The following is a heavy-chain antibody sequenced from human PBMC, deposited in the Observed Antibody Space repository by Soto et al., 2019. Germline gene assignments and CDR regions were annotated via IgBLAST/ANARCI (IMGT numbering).Heavy chain of an antibody. CDR2: IYHSGST. V-gene: IGHV4-4*02. CDR1: SGSITTSNW. D-gene: IGHD2-2*01. J-gene: IGHJ5*02. Sequence: QVQLQESGPGLVKPSGTLSLTCAVSSGSITTSNWWTWVRQPPGKGLEWIGEIYHSGSTNYNPSLKSRVTMSVDKYKNQFSLKLNSVTAADTAVYYCATLGYCTSISCYGTFDPWGQGTTVTVSS. CDR3: ATLGYCTSISCYGTFDP.